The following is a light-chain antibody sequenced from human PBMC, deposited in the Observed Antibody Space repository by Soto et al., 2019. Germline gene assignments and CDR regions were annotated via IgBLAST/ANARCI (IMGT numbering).Light chain of an antibody. J-gene: IGKJ4*01. CDR2: GAS. CDR3: QQYGSSLLT. CDR1: QSVSSEK. V-gene: IGKV3-20*01. Sequence: EIVLKQSPGALSLSPGERASLSCRANQSVSSEKLAWYQQKPGLAPRLLIFGASGRATGIPERFSGSGSGTDFSLTISRLEPEDSAVYYCQQYGSSLLTFGGGTKVDIK.